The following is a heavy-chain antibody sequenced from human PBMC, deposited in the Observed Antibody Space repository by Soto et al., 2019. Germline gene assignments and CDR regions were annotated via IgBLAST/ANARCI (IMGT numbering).Heavy chain of an antibody. CDR2: IIPILGIA. J-gene: IGHJ6*02. CDR3: ARDRCSGGSYYSPNYDDYDMDG. Sequence: QVQLVQSGAEVKKPGSSVKVSCKASGGTFSSYTISWVRQAPGQGLEWMGRIIPILGIANYAQKFQGRVTMPAHKPEGTASTELSSRIPEDTAVYYCARDRCSGGSYYSPNYDDYDMDGWGQGTTVTVSS. V-gene: IGHV1-69*08. D-gene: IGHD2-15*01. CDR1: GGTFSSYT.